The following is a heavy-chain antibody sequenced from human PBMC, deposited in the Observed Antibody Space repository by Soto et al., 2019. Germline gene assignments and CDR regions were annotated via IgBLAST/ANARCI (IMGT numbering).Heavy chain of an antibody. CDR2: IIPIFGRA. CDR3: ARGGQLMVVAAGLDY. J-gene: IGHJ4*02. Sequence: QVQLVQSGDEVKKPGSSVKVSCKASGGTFSSYAISWVRQAPGQGLEWMGGIIPIFGRANSAQSFQGRVTITADESTSTAYMELSSLSSEDTAVYYCARGGQLMVVAAGLDYLGQGTLVTVSS. CDR1: GGTFSSYA. D-gene: IGHD2-15*01. V-gene: IGHV1-69*01.